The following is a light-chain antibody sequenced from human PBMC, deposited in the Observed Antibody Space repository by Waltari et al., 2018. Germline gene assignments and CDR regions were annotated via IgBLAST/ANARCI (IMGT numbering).Light chain of an antibody. CDR2: KVS. CDR1: GSLVSGDGNTF. V-gene: IGKV2-30*01. J-gene: IGKJ2*01. Sequence: EVVLTQAPLSLPVTLGQPASIPCRPRGSLVSGDGNTFLHWFQQRPGQSPRRLIYKVSTRDSGVPDRFSGSGSGTDFTLKISRVEAEDVGIYYCMQGTHWPYTFGQGTKLEIK. CDR3: MQGTHWPYT.